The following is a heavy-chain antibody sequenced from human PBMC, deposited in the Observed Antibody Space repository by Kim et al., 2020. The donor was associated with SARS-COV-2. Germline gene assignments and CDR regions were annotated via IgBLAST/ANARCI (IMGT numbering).Heavy chain of an antibody. V-gene: IGHV3-21*01. J-gene: IGHJ3*02. D-gene: IGHD3-22*01. CDR3: AREPDYDSSGYYYTHDAFDI. Sequence: GGSLRLSCAASGFTFSSYSMNWVRQAPGKGLEWVSSISSSSSYIYYADSVKGRFTISRDNAKNSLYLQMNSLRAEDTAVYYCAREPDYDSSGYYYTHDAFDIWGQGTMVTVSS. CDR2: ISSSSSYI. CDR1: GFTFSSYS.